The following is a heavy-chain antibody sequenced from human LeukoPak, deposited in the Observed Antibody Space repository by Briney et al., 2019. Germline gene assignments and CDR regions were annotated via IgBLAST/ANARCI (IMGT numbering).Heavy chain of an antibody. Sequence: PSETLSLTCTGSGGSISSYYWSWIRQPPGKGLGWIGYIYYSGSTNYNPSLKSRVTISVDTSKNQFSLKLSSVTAADTAVYYCASGSGSYYYWGQGTLVTVSS. CDR3: ASGSGSYYY. D-gene: IGHD1-26*01. CDR1: GGSISSYY. CDR2: IYYSGST. J-gene: IGHJ4*02. V-gene: IGHV4-59*01.